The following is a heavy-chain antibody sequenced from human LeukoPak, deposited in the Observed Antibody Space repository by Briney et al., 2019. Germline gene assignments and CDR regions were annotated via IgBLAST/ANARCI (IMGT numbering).Heavy chain of an antibody. Sequence: PGGSLRLSCAASGFTFSTYDMSWVRQAPGKGLGWVSAISGSGGSTYYADSVKGRFTISRDNSKNTLYLQMNSLRAEDTAVYYCAREIAAAGNFDYWGQGTLVTVSS. J-gene: IGHJ4*02. V-gene: IGHV3-23*01. D-gene: IGHD6-13*01. CDR2: ISGSGGST. CDR1: GFTFSTYD. CDR3: AREIAAAGNFDY.